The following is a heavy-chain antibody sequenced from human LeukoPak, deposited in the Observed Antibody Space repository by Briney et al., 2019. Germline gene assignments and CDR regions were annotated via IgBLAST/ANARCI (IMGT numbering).Heavy chain of an antibody. CDR2: INHSGST. CDR1: GGSFSGYY. V-gene: IGHV4-34*01. D-gene: IGHD3-10*01. CDR3: ARGTVRYYYGSGSYRPYYGMDV. J-gene: IGHJ6*02. Sequence: KPSETLSLTCAVYGGSFSGYYWSWIRQPPGKGLEWIGEINHSGSTNYNPSLKSRVTISVDTSKNQFSLELSSVTAADTAVYYCARGTVRYYYGSGSYRPYYGMDVWGQGTTVTVSS.